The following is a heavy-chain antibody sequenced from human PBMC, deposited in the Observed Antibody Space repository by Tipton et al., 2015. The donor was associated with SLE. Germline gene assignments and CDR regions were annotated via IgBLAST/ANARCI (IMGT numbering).Heavy chain of an antibody. V-gene: IGHV4-59*11. D-gene: IGHD3-10*01. J-gene: IGHJ4*02. CDR1: GGSISSHY. Sequence: TLSLTCTVSGGSISSHYWSWIRQPPGKGLEWIGYIFYSGNSNYNPSLKSRLTISLDTSKNQFSLKLRSVTAADTAVYYCARFTYYSGSVDYWGQGMLVTVPS. CDR3: ARFTYYSGSVDY. CDR2: IFYSGNS.